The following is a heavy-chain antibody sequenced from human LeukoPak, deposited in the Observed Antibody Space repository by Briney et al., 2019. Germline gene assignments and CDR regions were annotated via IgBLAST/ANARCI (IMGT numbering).Heavy chain of an antibody. Sequence: HPGGSLRLSCAASGFTFSSYGMHWVRQAPGKGVEWVAVISYDGSNKYYADSVKGRFTISRDNSKNTLYLQMNSLRAEDTAVYYCAKSAIYDYVWGSYRYGYFDYWGQGTLVTVSS. J-gene: IGHJ4*02. CDR3: AKSAIYDYVWGSYRYGYFDY. CDR1: GFTFSSYG. D-gene: IGHD3-16*02. V-gene: IGHV3-30*18. CDR2: ISYDGSNK.